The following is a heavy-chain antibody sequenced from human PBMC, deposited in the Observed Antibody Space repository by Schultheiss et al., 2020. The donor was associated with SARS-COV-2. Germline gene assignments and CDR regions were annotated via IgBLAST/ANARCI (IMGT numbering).Heavy chain of an antibody. D-gene: IGHD4-11*01. CDR3: ARGPGYSTRKYYYYYYMDV. V-gene: IGHV4-31*03. CDR1: GGSISSGGYH. CDR2: INHSGST. Sequence: SETLSLTCTVSGGSISSGGYHWSWIRQHPGKGLEWIGEINHSGSTNYNPSLKSRVTISVDTSKNQFSLKLSSVTAADTAVYYCARGPGYSTRKYYYYYYMDVWGKGTTVTVSS. J-gene: IGHJ6*03.